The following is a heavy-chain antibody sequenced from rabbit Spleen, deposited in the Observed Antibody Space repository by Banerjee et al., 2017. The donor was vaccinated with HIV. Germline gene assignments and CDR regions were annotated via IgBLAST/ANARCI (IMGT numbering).Heavy chain of an antibody. J-gene: IGHJ6*01. Sequence: QSLEESGGGLVKPGGTLTLTCKASGFSLFSYWMCWVRQAPGKGLEWIGIIYAAKGSTDYASWVNGRFTISSDNAQSTVDLKMTSLTVADTATYFCARDTGSSFSTYGMDLWGQGTLVTVS. CDR2: IYAAKGST. CDR1: GFSLFSYW. V-gene: IGHV1S7*01. D-gene: IGHD8-1*01. CDR3: ARDTGSSFSTYGMDL.